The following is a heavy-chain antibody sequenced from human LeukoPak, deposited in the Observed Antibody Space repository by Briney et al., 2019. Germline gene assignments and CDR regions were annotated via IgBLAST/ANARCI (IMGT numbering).Heavy chain of an antibody. CDR3: ARHGGIAAAGPLPNYYYYYGMDV. J-gene: IGHJ6*02. V-gene: IGHV5-51*01. Sequence: GESLKISCKGSGYSFTSYWIGWVRQMPGKGLEWMGIIYPGDSDTRYSPSFQGQVTIPADKSISTAYLQWSSLKASDTAMYYCARHGGIAAAGPLPNYYYYYGMDVWGQGTTATVSS. CDR2: IYPGDSDT. D-gene: IGHD6-13*01. CDR1: GYSFTSYW.